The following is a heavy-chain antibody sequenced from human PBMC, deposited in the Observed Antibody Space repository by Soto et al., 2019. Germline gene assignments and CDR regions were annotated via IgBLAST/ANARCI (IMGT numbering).Heavy chain of an antibody. J-gene: IGHJ4*02. CDR3: ARSRSTRQPFDY. D-gene: IGHD5-12*01. Sequence: PAETLSLTCTVSNGSISTYYWSWIRQPPGRSLERIGHIYYTGSPTYNPSLKSRVTIAEGTSKKTVSLKLNSLTAEGTGVYYCARSRSTRQPFDYWGRGTLVTVSS. CDR2: IYYTGSP. CDR1: NGSISTYY. V-gene: IGHV4-59*01.